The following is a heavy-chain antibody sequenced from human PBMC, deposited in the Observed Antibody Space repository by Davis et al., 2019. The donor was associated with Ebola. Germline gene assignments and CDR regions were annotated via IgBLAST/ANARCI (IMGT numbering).Heavy chain of an antibody. J-gene: IGHJ3*01. D-gene: IGHD3-10*01. Sequence: MPSETLSLTCAISGDSVSSHSAAWNWIRQSPSRGLEWLGRTYFRTKWYNDYAVSVKSRITINPDTSKNQFSLQLNSVTPEDTAVYYCARGKATYYYASGNTFDLWGQGTMVTVSS. CDR3: ARGKATYYYASGNTFDL. V-gene: IGHV6-1*01. CDR1: GDSVSSHSAA. CDR2: TYFRTKWYN.